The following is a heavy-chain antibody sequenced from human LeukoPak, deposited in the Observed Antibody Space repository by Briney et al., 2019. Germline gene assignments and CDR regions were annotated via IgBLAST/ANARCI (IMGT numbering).Heavy chain of an antibody. CDR2: IFYSGST. CDR1: GGSISSSSYY. Sequence: SETLSLTCTVSGGSISSSSYYWGWIRQPPGKGLEWIGSIFYSGSTYYNPSLKSRVTISVATSKNQFSLNLSSVTAADTAVYYCARQRYYSGWYPVFDCWGQGTLVTVSS. CDR3: ARQRYYSGWYPVFDC. V-gene: IGHV4-39*01. J-gene: IGHJ4*02. D-gene: IGHD6-19*01.